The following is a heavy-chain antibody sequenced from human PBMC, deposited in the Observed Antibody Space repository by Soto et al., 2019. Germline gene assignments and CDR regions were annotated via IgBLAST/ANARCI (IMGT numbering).Heavy chain of an antibody. CDR2: ISAYNGHT. CDR3: ARGRSYYGSGSYLDYMDV. D-gene: IGHD3-10*01. CDR1: GYTFTSSG. J-gene: IGHJ6*03. Sequence: QVQLVQSGAEVKKPGASVKVSCKASGYTFTSSGISWVRQAPGQGLERRGWISAYNGHTNYAQKLQGRVTMTTDTSTSTAYMERRSLRSDDTAVYYCARGRSYYGSGSYLDYMDVWGKGTTVTVSS. V-gene: IGHV1-18*01.